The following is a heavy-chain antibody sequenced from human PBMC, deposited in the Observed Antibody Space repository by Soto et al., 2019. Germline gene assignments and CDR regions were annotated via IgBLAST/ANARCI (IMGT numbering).Heavy chain of an antibody. Sequence: EVQLVESGGGLVEPGGSLRLSVAPPGFSFSSAGINWVRQTQGRGLEWVGRIKSKTDGGTTDFAAGVKGRFAISRDDSRDMMYMQMNSLKTEDTGVYYCTTDSLFRFDFWGLGTLVTVSS. J-gene: IGHJ4*01. V-gene: IGHV3-15*07. CDR3: TTDSLFRFDF. CDR2: IKSKTDGGTT. CDR1: GFSFSSAG.